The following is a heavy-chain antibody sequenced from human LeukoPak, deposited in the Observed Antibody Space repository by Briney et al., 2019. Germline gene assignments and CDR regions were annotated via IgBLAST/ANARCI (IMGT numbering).Heavy chain of an antibody. D-gene: IGHD2-2*01. V-gene: IGHV1-69*13. Sequence: SVKVSCKASGGTFSSYAISWVRQAPGQGLEWMGGIIPIFGTANYAQKFQGRVTITADESTSTAYMELSSLRSEDTAVYYCARGEKRYCSSTSCFSVRYFDYWGQGTLVTVSS. CDR2: IIPIFGTA. J-gene: IGHJ4*02. CDR3: ARGEKRYCSSTSCFSVRYFDY. CDR1: GGTFSSYA.